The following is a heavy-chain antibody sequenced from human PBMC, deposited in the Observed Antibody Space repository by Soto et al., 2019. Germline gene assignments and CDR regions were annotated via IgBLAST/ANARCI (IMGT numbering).Heavy chain of an antibody. CDR1: GLTFTNYA. D-gene: IGHD4-17*01. Sequence: EAQLLESGGGLVQPGGSLRLSCAASGLTFTNYAMSWVRQAPGKGLEWVSTIRVSDGSEKYADFVEGRFTISRDTSKNTLFLKMNSLIAEDTAVYYCAGDYIRLNSLNSNYYSFGMDVWGQGTTVTVSS. J-gene: IGHJ6*02. CDR2: IRVSDGSE. V-gene: IGHV3-23*01. CDR3: AGDYIRLNSLNSNYYSFGMDV.